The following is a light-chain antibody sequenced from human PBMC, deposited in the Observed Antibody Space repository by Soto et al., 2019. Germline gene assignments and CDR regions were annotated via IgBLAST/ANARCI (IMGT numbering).Light chain of an antibody. J-gene: IGKJ4*01. CDR1: QTVSSY. CDR3: QQRRDCPLT. V-gene: IGKV3-11*01. Sequence: EIVLTQSPATLSLSPGERATLSCRASQTVSSYLAWYQQKPGQAPRLLISDASNRATGIPARFSGSGSGTDFTLTVSSLEPEDFAVYYCQQRRDCPLTFGGGTKVE. CDR2: DAS.